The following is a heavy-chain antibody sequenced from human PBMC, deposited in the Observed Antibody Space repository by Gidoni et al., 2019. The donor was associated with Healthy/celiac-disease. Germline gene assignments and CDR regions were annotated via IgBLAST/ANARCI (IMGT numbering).Heavy chain of an antibody. D-gene: IGHD3-10*01. J-gene: IGHJ5*02. CDR3: ARLGITMVRGVKGGNWFDP. V-gene: IGHV4-39*01. CDR2: IYYSGST. Sequence: QLQLQESGPGLVKPSETLPRTRTVSGGSISSSSYYWGWIRQPSGKGLGWIGCIYYSGSTYYNPSLKSRVTISVNTSKNQFSLKLSSVTAADTAVYYCARLGITMVRGVKGGNWFDPWGQGTLVTVSS. CDR1: GGSISSSSYY.